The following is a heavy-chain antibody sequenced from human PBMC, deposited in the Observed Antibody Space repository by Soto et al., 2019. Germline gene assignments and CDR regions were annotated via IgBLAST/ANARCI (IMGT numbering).Heavy chain of an antibody. J-gene: IGHJ5*02. Sequence: PSETLSLTCTVSGYSISSGYHWPWIRQPPGKGLEWLGSVHYSGNTYYNPSLKSRLTISVDKSKNQFSLNLSSVTAADTAVYYCARQDRVVAEGRWFDPWGQGTLVTVSS. CDR1: GYSISSGYH. D-gene: IGHD2-15*01. V-gene: IGHV4-38-2*02. CDR2: VHYSGNT. CDR3: ARQDRVVAEGRWFDP.